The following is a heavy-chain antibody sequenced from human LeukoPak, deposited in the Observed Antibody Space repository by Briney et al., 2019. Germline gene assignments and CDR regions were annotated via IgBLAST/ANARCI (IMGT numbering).Heavy chain of an antibody. D-gene: IGHD3-10*01. CDR1: GGSFSGYY. CDR2: INHSGST. CDR3: AAYGSGSYYNNRNWFDP. J-gene: IGHJ5*02. Sequence: SETLSLTCAVYGGSFSGYYWSWIRQPPGKGLEWIGEINHSGSTNYNPSLKSRVTISVDTSKNQFSLKLSSVTAADTAAYYCAAYGSGSYYNNRNWFDPWGQGTLVTVSS. V-gene: IGHV4-34*01.